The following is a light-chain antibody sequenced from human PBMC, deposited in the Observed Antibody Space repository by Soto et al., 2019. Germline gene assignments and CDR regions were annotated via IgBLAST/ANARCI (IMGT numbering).Light chain of an antibody. CDR3: QSYDSSLRGRV. Sequence: QLVLTQPPSVSGAPGQRVTISCSGSSSNIGAGHDVHWYQQLPGTAPKLLIYANINRPSGVPDRFSGSKSGTSASLAITGLQAEDEADYYCQSYDSSLRGRVFGGGTKLTVL. CDR2: ANI. V-gene: IGLV1-40*01. CDR1: SSNIGAGHD. J-gene: IGLJ3*02.